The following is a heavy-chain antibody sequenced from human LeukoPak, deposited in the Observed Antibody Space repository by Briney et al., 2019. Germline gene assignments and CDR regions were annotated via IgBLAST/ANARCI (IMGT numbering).Heavy chain of an antibody. CDR2: IYYSGST. J-gene: IGHJ4*02. CDR1: GGSISSSSYY. CDR3: ARTSSSWYHYFDY. D-gene: IGHD6-13*01. V-gene: IGHV4-39*01. Sequence: SETLSLTCTVSGGSISSSSYYWGWIRQPPGKGLEWIGSIYYSGSTYYNPSLKSRVTISVDTSKNQFSLKLSSATAADTAVYYCARTSSSWYHYFDYWGQGTLVTVSS.